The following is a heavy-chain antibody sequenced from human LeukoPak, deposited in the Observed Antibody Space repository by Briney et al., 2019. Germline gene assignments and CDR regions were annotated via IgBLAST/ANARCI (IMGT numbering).Heavy chain of an antibody. J-gene: IGHJ6*03. CDR1: GFTFSSYA. D-gene: IGHD3-10*01. CDR2: LTGSGGNT. CDR3: VKFRGIQHYNYHMEA. Sequence: GGSLRLSCAASGFTFSSYAMSWVRQAPGKGLEWVSGLTGSGGNTYYADSVKGRFTISRDNSKNTLSLQMNSLRAEDAAVYYCVKFRGIQHYNYHMEAWGKGTTVTVSS. V-gene: IGHV3-23*01.